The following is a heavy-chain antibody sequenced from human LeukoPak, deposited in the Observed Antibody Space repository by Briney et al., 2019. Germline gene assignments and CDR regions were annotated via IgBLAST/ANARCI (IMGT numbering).Heavy chain of an antibody. V-gene: IGHV4-30-2*01. CDR2: IYHSGST. CDR3: ARNPTPRYCSSTSCYTVAPAMVDY. CDR1: GGSISSDGYY. Sequence: PSDTLSLTCTVSGGSISSDGYYWSWIRQPPGKGLEWIGYIYHSGSTYYNPSLKSRVTISVDRSKNQFSLKLSSVTAADTAVYYCARNPTPRYCSSTSCYTVAPAMVDYWGQGTLVTVSS. J-gene: IGHJ4*02. D-gene: IGHD2-2*02.